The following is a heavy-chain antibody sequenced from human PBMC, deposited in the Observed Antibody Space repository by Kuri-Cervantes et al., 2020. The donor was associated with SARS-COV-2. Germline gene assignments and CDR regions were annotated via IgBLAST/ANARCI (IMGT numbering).Heavy chain of an antibody. CDR3: ARGMVRGIIQYYYYAMDV. D-gene: IGHD3-10*01. V-gene: IGHV1-2*04. J-gene: IGHJ6*02. CDR2: INPNSGGT. Sequence: ASVKVSCKASGYTFSVYYMYWVRQAPGQGLEWMGWINPNSGGTNYAQKFQGWVTMTRDTSISTAYMELSRPRSDDTAVYYCARGMVRGIIQYYYYAMDVWGQGTTVTVSS. CDR1: GYTFSVYY.